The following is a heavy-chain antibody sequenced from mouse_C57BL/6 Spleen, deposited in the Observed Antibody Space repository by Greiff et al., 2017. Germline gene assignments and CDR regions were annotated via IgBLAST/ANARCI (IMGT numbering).Heavy chain of an antibody. Sequence: QVQLQQPGAELVKPGASVKLSCKASGYTFTSYWMHWVKQRPGQGLEWIGMIHPNSGSTNYNEKFKSKATLTVDKSYSTAYMQISRLTSEDSAVYYCARYSTTVVAPYYFDYWGQGTTLTVYS. CDR1: GYTFTSYW. V-gene: IGHV1-64*01. CDR2: IHPNSGST. D-gene: IGHD1-1*01. CDR3: ARYSTTVVAPYYFDY. J-gene: IGHJ2*01.